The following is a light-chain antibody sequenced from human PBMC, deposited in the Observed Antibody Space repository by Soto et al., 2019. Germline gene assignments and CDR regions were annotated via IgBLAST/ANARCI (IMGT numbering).Light chain of an antibody. CDR1: QSLRSY. Sequence: DIEMTPPPSSLSASVGDRVTITCRARQSLRSYLNWYQQKPGNAPNLPIYAASTLQSGVPPRFSAYGYETDFTITISDLQAEDFATSYDQDSYTTPRKFGQGTKV. V-gene: IGKV1-39*01. CDR3: QDSYTTPRK. CDR2: AAS. J-gene: IGKJ1*01.